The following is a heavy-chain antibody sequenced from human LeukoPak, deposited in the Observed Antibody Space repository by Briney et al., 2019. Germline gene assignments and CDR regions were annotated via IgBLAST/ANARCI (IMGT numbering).Heavy chain of an antibody. Sequence: SVKVSCKASGGTFSSYAISWVRQAPGQGLEWMGRIIPILGIANYAQKFQGRVTITADKSTSTAYMELSSLRSEDTAVYYCARGLVGATYWSDPWGQGTLVTVSS. CDR3: ARGLVGATYWSDP. CDR1: GGTFSSYA. CDR2: IIPILGIA. J-gene: IGHJ5*02. D-gene: IGHD1-26*01. V-gene: IGHV1-69*04.